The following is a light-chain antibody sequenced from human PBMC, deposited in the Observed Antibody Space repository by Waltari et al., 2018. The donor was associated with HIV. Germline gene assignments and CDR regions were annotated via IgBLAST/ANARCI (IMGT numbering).Light chain of an antibody. CDR3: ATWDDSLTGVV. Sequence: QYVLTQPPSASGTPGQRVTIPCSGSSSNIGSNFVYWYQQFPGAPPRLLIYRNNQRPSGVPDRSSGATSGTSASLYISGLRPEDEADYYCATWDDSLTGVVFGEGTKVTVL. V-gene: IGLV1-47*01. J-gene: IGLJ2*01. CDR1: SSNIGSNF. CDR2: RNN.